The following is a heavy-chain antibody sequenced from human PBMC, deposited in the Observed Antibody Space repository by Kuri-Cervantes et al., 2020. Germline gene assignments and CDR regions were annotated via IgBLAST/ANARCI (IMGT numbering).Heavy chain of an antibody. V-gene: IGHV3-11*01. CDR2: ISSSGSTI. Sequence: LSLTCAASGFTFSGYAMSWVRQAPGKGLEWVSYISSSGSTIYYADSVRGRFTISRDNAKNSLYLQMNSLRAEDTAVYYCARDSEVLLSSYDAFDIWGQGTMVTVSS. CDR3: ARDSEVLLSSYDAFDI. D-gene: IGHD3-10*02. J-gene: IGHJ3*02. CDR1: GFTFSGYA.